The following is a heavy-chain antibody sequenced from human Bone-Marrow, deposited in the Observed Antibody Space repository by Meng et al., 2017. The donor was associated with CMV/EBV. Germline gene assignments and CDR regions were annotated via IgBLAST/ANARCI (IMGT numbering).Heavy chain of an antibody. J-gene: IGHJ4*02. D-gene: IGHD3-16*01. CDR3: ARLGGAFHDY. V-gene: IGHV4-39*01. CDR2: IYYSGST. CDR1: GGSISSGSYF. Sequence: GSLRLSCTVSGGSISSGSYFWGWIRQPPGKGLEWIGTIYYSGSTYYNPSLKSRVTISIDTSKNQFSLKLSSVTAADTAVYSCARLGGAFHDYWGQGTRVTVSS.